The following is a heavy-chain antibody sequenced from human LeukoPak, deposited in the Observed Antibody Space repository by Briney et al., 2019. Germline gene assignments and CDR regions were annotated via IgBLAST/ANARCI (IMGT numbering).Heavy chain of an antibody. D-gene: IGHD5-24*01. V-gene: IGHV3-66*01. CDR3: ARVGEGYNLYYYGMDV. CDR2: IYSGGTT. J-gene: IGHJ6*02. CDR1: GVTVSSNY. Sequence: GGSPRLSCAASGVTVSSNYMSWVRQAPGKGLECVSVIYSGGTTYYADSVKVRFIISRDNSKNTVYLQMNSLRAEDTAVYYCARVGEGYNLYYYGMDVWGQGTTVTVSS.